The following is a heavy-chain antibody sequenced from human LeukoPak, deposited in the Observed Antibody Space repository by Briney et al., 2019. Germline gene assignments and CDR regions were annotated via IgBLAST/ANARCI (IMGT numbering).Heavy chain of an antibody. CDR1: GFTFSRSA. CDR2: IRSKANTYAT. Sequence: PGGSLTLSCAASGFTFSRSAMHWVRQASGKGLEGVGRIRSKANTYATAYAASVKGRFTISRDDSKNTAYLQMSSLETEDTAIYYCTRYNVGFDYWGQGTLVTVSS. J-gene: IGHJ4*02. D-gene: IGHD1-14*01. CDR3: TRYNVGFDY. V-gene: IGHV3-73*01.